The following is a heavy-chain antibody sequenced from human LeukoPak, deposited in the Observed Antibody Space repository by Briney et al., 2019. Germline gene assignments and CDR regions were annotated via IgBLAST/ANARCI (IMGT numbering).Heavy chain of an antibody. CDR1: GFTFSSYS. V-gene: IGHV3-48*01. CDR2: ISSSSSTI. Sequence: PGGSLRLSCAASGFTFSSYSMNWVRQAPGKGLEWVSYISSSSSTIYYADSVKGRFTISRDNAKNSLYLQMNSLRAEDTAVYYCARPYQIAAAGTGNRFDPWGQGTLVTVSS. CDR3: ARPYQIAAAGTGNRFDP. J-gene: IGHJ5*02. D-gene: IGHD6-13*01.